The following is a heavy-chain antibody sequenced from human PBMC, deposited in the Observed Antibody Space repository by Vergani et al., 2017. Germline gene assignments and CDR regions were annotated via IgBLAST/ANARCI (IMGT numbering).Heavy chain of an antibody. CDR3: AKGGIAAAGPFDY. V-gene: IGHV3-9*03. D-gene: IGHD6-13*01. CDR1: GFTFDDYA. Sequence: EVQLVESGGGLVQPGRSLRLSCAASGFTFDDYAMHWVRQAPGKGLEWVSGISWNSGSIGYADSVKDRFTISRDNAKNSLYLQMNSLRAEDMALYYCAKGGIAAAGPFDYWGQGTLVTVSS. J-gene: IGHJ4*02. CDR2: ISWNSGSI.